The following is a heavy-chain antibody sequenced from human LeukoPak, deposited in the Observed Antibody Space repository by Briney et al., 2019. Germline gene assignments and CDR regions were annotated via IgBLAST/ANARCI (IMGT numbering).Heavy chain of an antibody. CDR2: ISYDGSNK. CDR1: GFTFSSYA. D-gene: IGHD3-10*01. Sequence: GGSLGLSCAASGFTFSSYAMHWVRQAPGKGLEWVAVISYDGSNKYYADSVKGRFTISRDNSKNTLYLQMNSLRAEDTAVYYCARDSEGFDYWGQGTLVTVSS. J-gene: IGHJ4*02. V-gene: IGHV3-30-3*01. CDR3: ARDSEGFDY.